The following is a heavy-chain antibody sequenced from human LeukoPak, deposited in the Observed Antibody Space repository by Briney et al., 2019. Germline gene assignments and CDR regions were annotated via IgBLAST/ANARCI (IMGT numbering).Heavy chain of an antibody. CDR3: VGEYYYDSIGVYDDGIDI. V-gene: IGHV3-74*03. D-gene: IGHD3-22*01. Sequence: PGGSLRLSCAASGFTFSHYWMHWVRQIPGRGLVWVSRIDSDGSSTTHADSVKGRFTISRDTAKNTLHLQMDTLRVEDTALYYVVGEYYYDSIGVYDDGIDIWGHGTMVTVSS. J-gene: IGHJ3*02. CDR1: GFTFSHYW. CDR2: IDSDGSST.